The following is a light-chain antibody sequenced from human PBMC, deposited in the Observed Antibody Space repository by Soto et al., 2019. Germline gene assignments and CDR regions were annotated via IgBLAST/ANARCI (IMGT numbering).Light chain of an antibody. CDR1: EDMSTW. V-gene: IGKV1-12*01. J-gene: IGKJ4*01. CDR2: AAS. CDR3: QQGNSCPHT. Sequence: DMQMTQSPSSVSASVGDRVTITCRASEDMSTWLAWYQQKQGKAPKLLIFAASNLQSGVPTRFSGSGSGTDFTLTISSLQPEDFATYYCQQGNSCPHTFGGGTKVEI.